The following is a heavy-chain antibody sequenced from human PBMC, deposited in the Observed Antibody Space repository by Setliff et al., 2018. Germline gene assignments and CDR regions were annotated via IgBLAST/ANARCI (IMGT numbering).Heavy chain of an antibody. CDR3: ARDGVFYAMDF. J-gene: IGHJ6*02. CDR2: ISGDGNTV. D-gene: IGHD3-10*01. V-gene: IGHV3-48*03. CDR1: GFVFGTYG. Sequence: GESLKISCAASGFVFGTYGMHWVRQVPGKGLEWLSKISGDGNTVYYADSVRGRFTISRDNAKNSLYLQMNSLRAEDSAVYYCARDGVFYAMDFWGQGTTVTVSS.